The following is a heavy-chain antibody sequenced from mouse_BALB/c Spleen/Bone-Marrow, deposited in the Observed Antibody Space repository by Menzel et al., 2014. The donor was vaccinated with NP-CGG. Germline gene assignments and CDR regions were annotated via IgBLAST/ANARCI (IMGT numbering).Heavy chain of an antibody. V-gene: IGHV5-6-3*01. CDR2: INNNGGST. J-gene: IGHJ1*01. CDR3: ARVYGWYFDV. Sequence: EVHLVESGGGSVQPGGSLKLSCVASGFTFSSYGMSWVRQTPDKRLELVATINNNGGSTYYPDSVKGQFTISRDNAKSTLYLQMSSLKSEDTAMYYCARVYGWYFDVWGAGTTVTVSS. CDR1: GFTFSSYG. D-gene: IGHD1-1*01.